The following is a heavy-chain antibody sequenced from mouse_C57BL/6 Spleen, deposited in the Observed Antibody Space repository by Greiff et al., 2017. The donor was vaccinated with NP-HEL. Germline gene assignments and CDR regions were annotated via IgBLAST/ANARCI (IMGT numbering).Heavy chain of an antibody. CDR2: IDPETGGT. CDR3: TREGDYYGSSYRYFDV. Sequence: VQLQESGAELVRPGASVTLSCKASGYTFTDYEMHWVKQTPVHGLEWIGAIDPETGGTAYNQKFKGKAILTADKSSSTAYMELRSLTSEDSAVYYCTREGDYYGSSYRYFDVWGTGTTVTVSS. V-gene: IGHV1-15*01. J-gene: IGHJ1*03. D-gene: IGHD1-1*01. CDR1: GYTFTDYE.